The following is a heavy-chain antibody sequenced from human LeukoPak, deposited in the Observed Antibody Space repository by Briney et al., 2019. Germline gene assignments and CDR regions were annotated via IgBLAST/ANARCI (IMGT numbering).Heavy chain of an antibody. CDR1: GFTFSNYA. V-gene: IGHV3-23*01. Sequence: GSLRLSCAASGFTFSNYAMSWVRQAPGKGLEWVSGISGSDDSTNYADSVKGRFTISRDNSKNTLYMQMNSLRAEDTAVYYCARSRGGSGSYYKQTFDYWGQGTQVTVSS. J-gene: IGHJ4*02. D-gene: IGHD3-10*01. CDR2: ISGSDDST. CDR3: ARSRGGSGSYYKQTFDY.